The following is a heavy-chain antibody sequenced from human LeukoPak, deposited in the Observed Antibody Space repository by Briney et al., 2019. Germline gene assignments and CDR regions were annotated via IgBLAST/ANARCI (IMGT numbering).Heavy chain of an antibody. CDR2: IYHSGST. D-gene: IGHD2-15*01. CDR3: ARAGSIAGRGYYFDY. V-gene: IGHV4-30-2*01. Sequence: SQTLSLTCAVSGGSISSGGYSWSWIRQPPGKGLEWIGYIYHSGSTCYNPSLKSRVTISVDRSKNQFSLKLSSVTAADTAVYYCARAGSIAGRGYYFDYWGQGTLVTVSS. J-gene: IGHJ4*02. CDR1: GGSISSGGYS.